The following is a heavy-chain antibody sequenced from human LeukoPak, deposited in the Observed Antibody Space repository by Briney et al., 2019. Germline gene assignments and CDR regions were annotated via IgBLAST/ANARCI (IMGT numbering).Heavy chain of an antibody. CDR1: GYTFTDYY. Sequence: ASVKVSRKASGYTFTDYYLHWVPQAPGQGLEGMGWINPNSGATKYTRKFQGRVTMTSDTSINTAYMEMTRFISDDSAVFYCARGPNDSASDWFDPWGQGTLVTVSS. V-gene: IGHV1-2*02. J-gene: IGHJ5*02. CDR2: INPNSGAT. CDR3: ARGPNDSASDWFDP. D-gene: IGHD3-10*01.